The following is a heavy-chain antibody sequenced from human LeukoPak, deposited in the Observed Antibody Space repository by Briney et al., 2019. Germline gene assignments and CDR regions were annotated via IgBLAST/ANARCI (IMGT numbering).Heavy chain of an antibody. CDR2: IRSKANSYAT. Sequence: GGSLRLSCAASGFTFSGSAMHWVRQASGKGLEWVGRIRSKANSYATAYAASVKGRFTISRDDSKNTAYLQMNSLKTEDTAVYYCTSPVVASDYWGREPWSPSPQ. CDR1: GFTFSGSA. CDR3: TSPVVASDY. J-gene: IGHJ4*02. V-gene: IGHV3-73*01. D-gene: IGHD2-21*01.